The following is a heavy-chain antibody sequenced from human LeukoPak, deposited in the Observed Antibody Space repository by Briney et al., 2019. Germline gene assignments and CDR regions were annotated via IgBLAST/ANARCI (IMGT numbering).Heavy chain of an antibody. CDR1: GFTISSYA. CDR3: AKESLEGSYSYGPLGV. D-gene: IGHD5-18*01. V-gene: IGHV3-30-3*01. J-gene: IGHJ6*02. CDR2: IPYDESYR. Sequence: QSGGSLRLSCAASGFTISSYAMHWVRQAPGKGLEWVALIPYDESYRYYADSVKGRFTISRDNSKNTLYLQMNSLRVEDTAVYYCAKESLEGSYSYGPLGVWGQGTTVTVSS.